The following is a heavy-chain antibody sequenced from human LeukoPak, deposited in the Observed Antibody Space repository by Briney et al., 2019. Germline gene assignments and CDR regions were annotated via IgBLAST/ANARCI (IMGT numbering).Heavy chain of an antibody. Sequence: PGGSLRLSCAVSGFTVSSDYMSWVRQAPGKGLEWVSVIYSGGSTFYADSVKGRFTISRDSSKNTLYLQMNSLRTEDTAVYYCARQDCSGGSCYLDYWGQGTLVTVSS. CDR3: ARQDCSGGSCYLDY. J-gene: IGHJ4*02. CDR1: GFTVSSDY. V-gene: IGHV3-53*05. CDR2: IYSGGST. D-gene: IGHD2-15*01.